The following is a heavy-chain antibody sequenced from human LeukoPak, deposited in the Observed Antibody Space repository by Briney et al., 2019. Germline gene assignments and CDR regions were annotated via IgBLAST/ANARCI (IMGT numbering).Heavy chain of an antibody. CDR3: AREHDSSGRVEY. CDR2: IKQDGSEK. J-gene: IGHJ4*02. Sequence: GGSLRLSCAASGFTFSGYWMSWVRQAPGKGLEWVANIKQDGSEKYYVDSVKGRFTISRDNAKNSLYLQMNSLRAEDTAVYYCAREHDSSGRVEYWGQGTLVTVSS. D-gene: IGHD3-22*01. CDR1: GFTFSGYW. V-gene: IGHV3-7*01.